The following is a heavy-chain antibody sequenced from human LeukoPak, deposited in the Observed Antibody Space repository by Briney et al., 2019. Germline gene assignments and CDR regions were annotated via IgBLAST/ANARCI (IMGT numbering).Heavy chain of an antibody. CDR2: IVGSGGST. V-gene: IGHV3-23*01. J-gene: IGHJ4*02. D-gene: IGHD3-9*01. CDR1: GFTFSNYA. Sequence: GGSLRLSCAASGFTFSNYAMSWVRQAPGKGLEWVSAIVGSGGSTYYADSVKGRFTISGDNPKNTLYLQMNSLRAEDTAVYYCAKWGDYDILTGYYDSDYWGQGTPVTVSS. CDR3: AKWGDYDILTGYYDSDY.